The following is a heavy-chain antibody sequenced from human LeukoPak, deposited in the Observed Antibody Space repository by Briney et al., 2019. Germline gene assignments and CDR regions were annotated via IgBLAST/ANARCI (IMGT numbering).Heavy chain of an antibody. Sequence: SETLSLTCTVSGGSISSYYWSWIRQPAGKGLEWIGRIYTSGSTNYNPSLKSRVTMSVDTSKNQFSLKLSSVTAADTAVYHCAKPYYDFWSGYTGAFDIWGQGTMVTVSS. CDR2: IYTSGST. V-gene: IGHV4-4*07. J-gene: IGHJ3*02. CDR3: AKPYYDFWSGYTGAFDI. CDR1: GGSISSYY. D-gene: IGHD3-3*01.